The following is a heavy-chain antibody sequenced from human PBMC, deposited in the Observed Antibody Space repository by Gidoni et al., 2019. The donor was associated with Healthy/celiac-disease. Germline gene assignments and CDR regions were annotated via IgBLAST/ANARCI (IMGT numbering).Heavy chain of an antibody. D-gene: IGHD3-3*01. V-gene: IGHV3-23*04. CDR1: GFTFSSYA. CDR3: AKGPRITIFGVVNV. Sequence: EVQLVESGGGVVQPGGALRLSCAATGFTFSSYAMSWVRQAPGKGLEWVSAISGSGGSTYYADSVKGRFTISRDNSKNTLYLQMNSLRAEDTAVYYCAKGPRITIFGVVNVWGQGTLVTVSS. J-gene: IGHJ4*02. CDR2: ISGSGGST.